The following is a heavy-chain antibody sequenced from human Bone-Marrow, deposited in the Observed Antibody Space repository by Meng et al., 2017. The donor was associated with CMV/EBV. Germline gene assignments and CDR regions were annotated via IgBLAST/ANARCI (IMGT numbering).Heavy chain of an antibody. J-gene: IGHJ4*02. D-gene: IGHD2-15*01. V-gene: IGHV3-30*19. CDR1: GFTFSSYG. CDR3: ARDSETARKTLVMVAASLFDY. Sequence: GGSLRLSCAASGFTFSSYGMHWVRQAPGKGLEWVAVISYDGTNKYYADSVRGRFTISRDNSKNTMFLHMNSLRAEDTAMYYCARDSETARKTLVMVAASLFDYWGQGALVTVSS. CDR2: ISYDGTNK.